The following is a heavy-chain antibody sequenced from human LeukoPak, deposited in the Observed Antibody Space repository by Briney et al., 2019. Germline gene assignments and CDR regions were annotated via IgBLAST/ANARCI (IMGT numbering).Heavy chain of an antibody. V-gene: IGHV3-11*05. J-gene: IGHJ4*02. CDR3: ARDRAGAPHDY. CDR1: GFTFSDYY. CDR2: ISTSSSST. D-gene: IGHD6-19*01. Sequence: PGGSLRLSCAASGFTFSDYYMSWIRQAPGNGLEWVSYISTSSSSTNCADSVKGRFTISRDNAKNSLYLQMNSLRADDTAVYYCARDRAGAPHDYWGQGTLVTVSS.